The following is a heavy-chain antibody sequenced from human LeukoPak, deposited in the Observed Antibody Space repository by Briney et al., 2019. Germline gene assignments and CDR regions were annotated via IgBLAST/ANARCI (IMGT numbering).Heavy chain of an antibody. D-gene: IGHD3-22*01. CDR1: GYTFTSFA. J-gene: IGHJ4*02. CDR2: INPNSGGT. V-gene: IGHV1-2*02. CDR3: ARWEYYYDSSGRGDY. Sequence: AASVKVSCKASGYTFTSFAMNWVRQAPGQGLEWMGWINPNSGGTNYAQKFQGRVTMTRDTSISTAYMELSRLRSDDTAVYYCARWEYYYDSSGRGDYWGQGTLVTVSS.